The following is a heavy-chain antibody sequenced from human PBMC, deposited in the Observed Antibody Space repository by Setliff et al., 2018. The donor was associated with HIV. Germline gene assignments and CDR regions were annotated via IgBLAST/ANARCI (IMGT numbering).Heavy chain of an antibody. Sequence: GASVKVSCKASGYTFTSYPMHWVRQAPGQGLEWMGVINTSGGSAGYAEKFRGRVTMTRDTSTSTVYMDLRNLRSEDTAVYYCASFVFRDSTDEYYRPPGDHPLYYFDYWAQGTLVTVSS. CDR3: ASFVFRDSTDEYYRPPGDHPLYYFDY. J-gene: IGHJ4*02. V-gene: IGHV1-46*01. CDR2: INTSGGSA. D-gene: IGHD3-10*01. CDR1: GYTFTSYP.